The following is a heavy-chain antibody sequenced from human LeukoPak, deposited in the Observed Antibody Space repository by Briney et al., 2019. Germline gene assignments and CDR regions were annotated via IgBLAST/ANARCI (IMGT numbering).Heavy chain of an antibody. D-gene: IGHD1-1*01. Sequence: GASVKVSCKASGYTFTSYAMHWVHRAPGQRLEWMGWINAGNGDTKYSQKFQGRVTIARDTSASTAYMELSSLRSEDTAVYYCARDRGGTGDFDYWGQGTLVTVSS. J-gene: IGHJ4*02. CDR2: INAGNGDT. CDR3: ARDRGGTGDFDY. CDR1: GYTFTSYA. V-gene: IGHV1-3*01.